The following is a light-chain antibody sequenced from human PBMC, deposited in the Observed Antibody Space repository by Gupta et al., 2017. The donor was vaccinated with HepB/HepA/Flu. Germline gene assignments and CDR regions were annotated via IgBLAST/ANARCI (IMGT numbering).Light chain of an antibody. CDR2: DVS. V-gene: IGLV2-11*01. Sequence: QSALTQPRSVSGSPGQSVTISCTGTSSDVGGYNYVSWYQQHPGKAPKLMIDDVSKRPSGVPDRFSGSKSGNTASLTIAGLQAEDEADYYCCSDAGSCVFGTGTKVTVL. CDR3: CSDAGSCV. CDR1: SSDVGGYNY. J-gene: IGLJ1*01.